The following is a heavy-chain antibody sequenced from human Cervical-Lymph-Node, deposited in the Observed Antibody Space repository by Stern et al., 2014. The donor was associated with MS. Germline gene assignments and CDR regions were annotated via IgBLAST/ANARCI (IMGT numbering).Heavy chain of an antibody. Sequence: QVQLVQSGAEVKKPGASVKVSCKASGYTFTSYAIHWVRPAPGPRLEWMGRINTANGDSYYSEKFQGRVSFNRDTSANTAYMELFSLTSEDTTVYYCGRGQQSFDPWGQGTLVTVSA. D-gene: IGHD6-13*01. CDR2: INTANGDS. J-gene: IGHJ5*02. CDR1: GYTFTSYA. CDR3: GRGQQSFDP. V-gene: IGHV1-3*04.